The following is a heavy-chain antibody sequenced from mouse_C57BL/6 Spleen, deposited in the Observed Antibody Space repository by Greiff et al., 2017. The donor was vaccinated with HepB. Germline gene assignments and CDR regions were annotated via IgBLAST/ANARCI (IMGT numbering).Heavy chain of an antibody. Sequence: VKLVESGPGLVAPSQSLSITCTVSGFSFTSYAISWVRQPPGKGLEWLGVIWTGGGTNYNSAPKSSLSISKDNSKSQVFLKMNRLQTDDTARYYCARRGGYYAMDYWGQGTSVTVSS. CDR1: GFSFTSYA. V-gene: IGHV2-9-1*01. J-gene: IGHJ4*01. CDR3: ARRGGYYAMDY. CDR2: IWTGGGT.